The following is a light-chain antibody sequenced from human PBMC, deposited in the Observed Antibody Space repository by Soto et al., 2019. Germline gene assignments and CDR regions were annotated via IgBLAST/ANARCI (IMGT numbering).Light chain of an antibody. CDR3: RSSTNNNTLVI. CDR1: SGDIGRYKF. V-gene: IGLV2-14*01. CDR2: EGT. J-gene: IGLJ2*01. Sequence: QSVLTQPASVSGSPGQSVTISCTGTSGDIGRYKFVSWFQQHPGKAPKLLIFEGTNRPSGVSHRFSGSKSGNTASLTISGLQAEDEAMYFCRSSTNNNTLVIFGGGTKLTVL.